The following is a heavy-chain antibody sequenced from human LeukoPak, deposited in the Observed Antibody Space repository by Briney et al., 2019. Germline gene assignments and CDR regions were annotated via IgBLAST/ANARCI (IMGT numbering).Heavy chain of an antibody. CDR1: GFTFSSYA. V-gene: IGHV3-23*01. Sequence: GGSLRLSFAASGFTFSSYAMRWVRQAPGKGLEWVSAISGSGGSTYYADSVKGRFTISRDNSKNTLYLQMNSLSAEDTAVYYCASYYYGSGSYFDYFDYWGQGTLVTVSS. J-gene: IGHJ4*02. D-gene: IGHD3-10*01. CDR2: ISGSGGST. CDR3: ASYYYGSGSYFDYFDY.